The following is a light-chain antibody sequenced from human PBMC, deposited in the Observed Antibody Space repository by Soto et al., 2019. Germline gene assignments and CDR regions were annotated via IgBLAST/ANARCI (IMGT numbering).Light chain of an antibody. J-gene: IGLJ2*01. V-gene: IGLV1-44*01. CDR1: RSNIGSNT. Sequence: QSALTQPPSASGAPGQRVTISCSGSRSNIGSNTVHWYQQFPGTAPKLLVYRTDHRPSGVPDRFSGSKSGTSASLAIGGLQSEDESYYYCASWDDMLSGPVLGGGTKLTVL. CDR2: RTD. CDR3: ASWDDMLSGPV.